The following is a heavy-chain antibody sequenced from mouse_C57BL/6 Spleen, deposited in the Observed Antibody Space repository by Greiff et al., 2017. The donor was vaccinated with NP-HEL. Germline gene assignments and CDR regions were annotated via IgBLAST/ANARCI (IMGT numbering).Heavy chain of an antibody. CDR1: GYTFTSYW. CDR2: LYPSDSYT. J-gene: IGHJ2*01. Sequence: QVQLQQPGAELVKPGASVKLSCKASGYTFTSYWMQWVKQRPGQGLEWIGELYPSDSYTNYNQKFKCKATMTVDTSSITAYMQLSSLTSEDSAVYYCARKDYYGSSYGYFDYWGQVTTLTVSS. D-gene: IGHD1-1*01. CDR3: ARKDYYGSSYGYFDY. V-gene: IGHV1-50*01.